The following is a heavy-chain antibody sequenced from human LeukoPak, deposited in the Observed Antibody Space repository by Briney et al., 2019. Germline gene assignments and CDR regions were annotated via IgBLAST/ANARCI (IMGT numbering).Heavy chain of an antibody. D-gene: IGHD6-13*01. Sequence: GGSLRLSCAASGFTFSSYGMNWVRQAPGKGLEWVAVIWYDGSNKYYADSVKGRFTISRDNSKNTLYLQMNSLRAEDTAVYCCAREQQLGLDYWGQGTLVTVSS. J-gene: IGHJ4*02. CDR2: IWYDGSNK. CDR3: AREQQLGLDY. CDR1: GFTFSSYG. V-gene: IGHV3-33*01.